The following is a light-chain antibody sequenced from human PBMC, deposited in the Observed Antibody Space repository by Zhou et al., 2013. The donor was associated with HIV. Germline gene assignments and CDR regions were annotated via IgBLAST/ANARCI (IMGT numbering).Light chain of an antibody. CDR2: EVT. V-gene: IGLV2-8*01. CDR1: SSDIGAYKY. J-gene: IGLJ2*01. Sequence: QSALTQPPSASGSPGQSVTISCTGTSSDIGAYKYVSWYQQHPGKAPTLMIYEVTKRPSGVPDRFSGSKSGNMASLTVSGLQAEDEADYYCSSFAGGNRVFGGGTRLTVL. CDR3: SSFAGGNRV.